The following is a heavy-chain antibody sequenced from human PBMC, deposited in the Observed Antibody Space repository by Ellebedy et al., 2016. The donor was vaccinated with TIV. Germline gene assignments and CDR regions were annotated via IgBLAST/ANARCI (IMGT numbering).Heavy chain of an antibody. CDR1: GFTFSSYW. V-gene: IGHV3-7*01. D-gene: IGHD4-17*01. Sequence: GESLKISCAAPGFTFSSYWMSWVRQAPGKGLEWVANINQDGSETYHVDSLKGRFTISRDNAKNSLFLQMNSLGADDTAVYYCATDGSYGDYRSPTHASELWGQGTLVTVSS. CDR3: ATDGSYGDYRSPTHASEL. J-gene: IGHJ3*01. CDR2: INQDGSET.